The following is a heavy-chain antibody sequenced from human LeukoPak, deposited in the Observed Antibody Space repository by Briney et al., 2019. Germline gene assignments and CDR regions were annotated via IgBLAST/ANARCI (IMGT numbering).Heavy chain of an antibody. V-gene: IGHV3-30*02. J-gene: IGHJ4*02. Sequence: SGGSLRLSCAASGFTFSSYGMHWVRQAPGKGLEWVAFIRYDGSNKYYADSVKGRFTISRDNSKDTLYLQMNSLSAEDTAVYYCAKVEYTTSWYGVGSLDYWGQGTLVTVSS. D-gene: IGHD6-13*01. CDR2: IRYDGSNK. CDR1: GFTFSSYG. CDR3: AKVEYTTSWYGVGSLDY.